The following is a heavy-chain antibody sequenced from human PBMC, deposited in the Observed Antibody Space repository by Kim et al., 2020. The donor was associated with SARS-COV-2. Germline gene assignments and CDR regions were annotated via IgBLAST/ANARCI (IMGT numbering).Heavy chain of an antibody. CDR2: ISSSSSYI. J-gene: IGHJ5*02. V-gene: IGHV3-21*01. D-gene: IGHD2-2*01. Sequence: GGSLRLSCAASGFTFSSYSMNWVRQAPGKGLEWVSSISSSSSYIYYADSVKGRFTISRDNAKNSLYLQMNSLRAEDTAVYYCARVACSSTSCYRGGFDPWGQGTLVTVSS. CDR1: GFTFSSYS. CDR3: ARVACSSTSCYRGGFDP.